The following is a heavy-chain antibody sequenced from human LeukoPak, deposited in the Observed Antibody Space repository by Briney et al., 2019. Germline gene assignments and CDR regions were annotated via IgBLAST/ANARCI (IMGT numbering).Heavy chain of an antibody. V-gene: IGHV3-13*01. J-gene: IGHJ5*02. CDR1: GFTFSRYD. D-gene: IGHD2-15*01. CDR3: ARGGYCGGGSCYLGASWFDP. Sequence: GGSLRLSCEASGFTFSRYDMHWVRQATGKGLEWVSAIGTAGDTYYPGSVKGRFTISRENAKNSLYLQMNRRRAGDTAVYYCARGGYCGGGSCYLGASWFDPWGQGTLVTVSS. CDR2: IGTAGDT.